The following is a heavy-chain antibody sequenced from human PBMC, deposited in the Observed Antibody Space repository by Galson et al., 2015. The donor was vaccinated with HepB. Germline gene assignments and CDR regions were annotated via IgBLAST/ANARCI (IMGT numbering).Heavy chain of an antibody. CDR1: GGTFSSYA. Sequence: SGGTFSSYAISWVRQAPGQGLEWMGGIIPIFGTANYAQKFQGRVTITADESTSTAYMELSSLRSEDTAVNYCARGGEDIVVVPAALDYWGQGTLVTVSS. CDR2: IIPIFGTA. D-gene: IGHD2-2*01. CDR3: ARGGEDIVVVPAALDY. V-gene: IGHV1-69*01. J-gene: IGHJ4*02.